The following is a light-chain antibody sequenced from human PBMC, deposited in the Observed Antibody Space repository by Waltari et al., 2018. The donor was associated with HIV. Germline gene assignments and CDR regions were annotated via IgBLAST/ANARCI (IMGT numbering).Light chain of an antibody. CDR3: CSYAGSVV. CDR2: EVS. Sequence: QSALTQPASVSGSPGQSITISCTGTSSDVGNYNLVSRYQQHPGKAPKLMIYEVSKRHSGVSNRVSGSKSGNTASLTISGLQAEDEADYYCCSYAGSVVFGGGTKLTVL. V-gene: IGLV2-23*02. CDR1: SSDVGNYNL. J-gene: IGLJ2*01.